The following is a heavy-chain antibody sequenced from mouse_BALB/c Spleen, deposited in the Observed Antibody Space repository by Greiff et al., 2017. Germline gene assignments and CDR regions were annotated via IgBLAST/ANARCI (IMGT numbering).Heavy chain of an antibody. CDR2: INPSTGYT. Sequence: QVQLQQSGAELVKPGASVKLSCTASGFNINDTYMHWVKQRPGQGLEWIGYINPSTGYTEYNQKFKDKATLTADKSSSTAYMQLSSLTSEDSAVYYCARSTNDVWGAGTTVTVSS. V-gene: IGHV1S26*01. CDR1: GFNINDTY. J-gene: IGHJ1*01. CDR3: ARSTNDV. D-gene: IGHD2-1*01.